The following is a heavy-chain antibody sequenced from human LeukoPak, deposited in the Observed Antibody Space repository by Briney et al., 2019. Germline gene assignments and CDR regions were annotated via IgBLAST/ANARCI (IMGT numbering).Heavy chain of an antibody. CDR1: GGYFSGYY. CDR3: ARYCSGGSCYYWDAFDI. Sequence: SETLSLTCAVYGGYFSGYYWSWIRQPPGKGLEWIGEINHSGSTNYNPSLKSRVTISVDTSKNQFSLKLSSVTAADTAVYYCARYCSGGSCYYWDAFDIWGQGTMVTVSS. V-gene: IGHV4-34*01. J-gene: IGHJ3*02. D-gene: IGHD2-15*01. CDR2: INHSGST.